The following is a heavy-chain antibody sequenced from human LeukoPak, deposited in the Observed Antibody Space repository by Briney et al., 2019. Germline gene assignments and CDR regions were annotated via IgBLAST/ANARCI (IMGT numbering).Heavy chain of an antibody. CDR3: ARGTVAGPYFDF. Sequence: PSETLSLTCTVSGVSISSSSYYWGWIRQPPGKGLEWIGSIYYSGSTYYNPSLKSRVTISVDTSKNQFSLKLSSVTAADTAVYYCARGTVAGPYFDFWGQGILVTVSS. V-gene: IGHV4-39*01. J-gene: IGHJ4*02. D-gene: IGHD6-19*01. CDR2: IYYSGST. CDR1: GVSISSSSYY.